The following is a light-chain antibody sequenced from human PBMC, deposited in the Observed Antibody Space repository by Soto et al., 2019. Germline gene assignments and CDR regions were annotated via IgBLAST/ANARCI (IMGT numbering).Light chain of an antibody. CDR1: QSINSN. J-gene: IGKJ1*01. CDR2: GAS. Sequence: EIVMAQSPATLSVSPGERATLSCRASQSINSNLAWNQQMPGQAPRLLIYGASTRATGIPARFSGSGSGTAFTLTISSLQSEDFAVYSWQQYNNWPRTFGQGTKVEIK. V-gene: IGKV3-15*01. CDR3: QQYNNWPRT.